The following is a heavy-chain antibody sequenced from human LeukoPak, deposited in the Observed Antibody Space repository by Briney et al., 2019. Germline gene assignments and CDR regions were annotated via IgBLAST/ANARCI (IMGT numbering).Heavy chain of an antibody. V-gene: IGHV1-2*02. CDR2: INPNTGGT. D-gene: IGHD3-9*01. J-gene: IGHJ4*02. CDR1: GYTFTGYF. CDR3: ARVHATGYFSLDLGY. Sequence: ASVKVSCKASGYTFTGYFMHWVRQAPGQGLDWMGWINPNTGGTKYAQKFQGRVTMTRDTSIGTAYMELSTVTSDDTAVYFCARVHATGYFSLDLGYWGQGSLVTVSS.